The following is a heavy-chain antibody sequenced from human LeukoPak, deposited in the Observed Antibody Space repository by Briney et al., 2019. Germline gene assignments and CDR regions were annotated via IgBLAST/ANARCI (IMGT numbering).Heavy chain of an antibody. J-gene: IGHJ4*02. V-gene: IGHV4-4*02. CDR2: IYHSGST. Sequence: SETLSLTCAVSGGSISSSNWWSWVRQPPGKGLEWIGEIYHSGSTNYNPSLKSRVTISVDTSKNQFSLKLSSVTAADTAVYYCASLRGYSYGYPTYWGQGTLVTVSS. CDR3: ASLRGYSYGYPTY. D-gene: IGHD5-18*01. CDR1: GGSISSSNW.